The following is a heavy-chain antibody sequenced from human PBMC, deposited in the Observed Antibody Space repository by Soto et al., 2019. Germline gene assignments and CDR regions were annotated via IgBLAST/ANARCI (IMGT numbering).Heavy chain of an antibody. J-gene: IGHJ5*02. Sequence: PSETLSLTCAVSGGSISSSNWWSWVRQPPGKGLEWIGEIYHSGSTNYNPSLKSRVTISVDKSKNQFSLKLSSVTAADTAVYYCARAPQPSAFPFDPWGQGTLVTVSS. D-gene: IGHD2-2*01. V-gene: IGHV4-4*02. CDR3: ARAPQPSAFPFDP. CDR1: GGSISSSNW. CDR2: IYHSGST.